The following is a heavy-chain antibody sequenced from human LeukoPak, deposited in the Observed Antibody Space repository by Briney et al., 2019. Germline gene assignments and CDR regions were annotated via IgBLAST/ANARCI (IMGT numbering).Heavy chain of an antibody. CDR1: GVSISSSNW. D-gene: IGHD6-19*01. CDR3: ARDSDPLYSSSGWYGGYFDY. V-gene: IGHV4-4*02. J-gene: IGHJ4*02. Sequence: SETLSLTCAVSGVSISSSNWWSWVRQPPGKGLEWIGEIYHSGSTNYNPSLKSRVTISVDKSKNQFSLKLSSVTAADTAVYYCARDSDPLYSSSGWYGGYFDYWGQGTLVTVSS. CDR2: IYHSGST.